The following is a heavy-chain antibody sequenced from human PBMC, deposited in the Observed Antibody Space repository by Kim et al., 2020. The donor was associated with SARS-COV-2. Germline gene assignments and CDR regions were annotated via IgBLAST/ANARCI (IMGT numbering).Heavy chain of an antibody. D-gene: IGHD6-13*01. CDR2: ISDSGGGT. V-gene: IGHV3-23*01. CDR1: GFTFSSYA. J-gene: IGHJ5*02. CDR3: AKLFSSSWYKGFDP. Sequence: GGSLRLSCAASGFTFSSYAMTWVRQAPGKGLEWVSVISDSGGGTYFADSVKGRFTISRDNSKNTVYLQMNSLRAEDTAVYYCAKLFSSSWYKGFDPWGQGTLVPVSS.